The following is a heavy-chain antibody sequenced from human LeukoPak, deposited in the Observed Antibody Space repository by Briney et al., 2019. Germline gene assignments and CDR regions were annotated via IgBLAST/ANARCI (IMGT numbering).Heavy chain of an antibody. CDR1: GFTFSSYW. CDR3: ARSSSGYYACLDY. CDR2: INSDGSST. D-gene: IGHD6-19*01. Sequence: PGGSLRLSCAASGFTFSSYWMHWVRQAPGKGLVWVSRINSDGSSTSYADSVKGRFTISRYNAKNTLYLQMNSLRAEDTAVYYCARSSSGYYACLDYWGQGTLVTVSS. V-gene: IGHV3-74*01. J-gene: IGHJ4*02.